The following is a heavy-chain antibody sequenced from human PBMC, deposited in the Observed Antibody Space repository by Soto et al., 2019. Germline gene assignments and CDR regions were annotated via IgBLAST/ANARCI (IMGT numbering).Heavy chain of an antibody. Sequence: QVPFVQSGAEVKKPGASVQVSCKASGYNFRTYYLHWMRQAPGQRLEWIGWINPDNGNTRYSQNFQGRVTLTRDTSANSVYMELSSLTSEDTAMYYCARGPSSGAFDYWGQGTLVTVSS. J-gene: IGHJ4*02. CDR1: GYNFRTYY. D-gene: IGHD3-10*01. V-gene: IGHV1-3*01. CDR3: ARGPSSGAFDY. CDR2: INPDNGNT.